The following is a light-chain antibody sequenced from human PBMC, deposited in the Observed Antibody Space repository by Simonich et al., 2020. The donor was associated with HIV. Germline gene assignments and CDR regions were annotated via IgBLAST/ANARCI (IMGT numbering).Light chain of an antibody. V-gene: IGLV3-1*01. CDR2: QDT. CDR3: QAWDSSTAK. Sequence: SYELTQPPSVSVSPGQTASITCSGDKLGDKYACWSQQKPGQSPVLVIYQDTKRPSGIPERFSGSNSGNTATLTISGTQAMDEADYYCQAWDSSTAKFGGGTKLTVL. CDR1: KLGDKY. J-gene: IGLJ3*02.